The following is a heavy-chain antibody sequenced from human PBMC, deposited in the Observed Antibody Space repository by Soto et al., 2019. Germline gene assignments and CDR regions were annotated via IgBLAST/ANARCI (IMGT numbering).Heavy chain of an antibody. V-gene: IGHV2-26*01. CDR1: GFSLSNARMG. CDR3: ARMRSYSSSWKNWFDP. D-gene: IGHD6-13*01. Sequence: SGPTLVNPTETLTLTCTFSGFSLSNARMGVSWIRQPPGKALEWLAHIFSNDEKSYSTSLKSRLTISKDTSKSQVVLTMTNMDPVDTATYYCARMRSYSSSWKNWFDPWGQGTLVTVSS. CDR2: IFSNDEK. J-gene: IGHJ5*02.